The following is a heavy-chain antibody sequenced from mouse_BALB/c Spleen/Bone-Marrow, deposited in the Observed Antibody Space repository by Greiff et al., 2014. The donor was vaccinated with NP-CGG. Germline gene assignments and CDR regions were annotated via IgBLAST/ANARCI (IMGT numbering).Heavy chain of an antibody. J-gene: IGHJ2*01. CDR1: GISITTGNYR. V-gene: IGHV3-5*02. D-gene: IGHD1-1*01. CDR2: IYYIGTI. CDR3: ERYLGAYLDY. Sequence: DVKLVESGPGLVKPSQTVSLTCTVTGISITTGNYRWSWIRQFPGNKLEWIGYIYYIGTITYNPSLTSRTTITRDTSKNQFFLEMNSLTAEDKATYYCERYLGAYLDYWGQGTTLTVPS.